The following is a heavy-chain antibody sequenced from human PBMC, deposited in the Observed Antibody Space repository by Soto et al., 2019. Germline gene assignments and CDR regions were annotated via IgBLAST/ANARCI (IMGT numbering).Heavy chain of an antibody. J-gene: IGHJ4*02. D-gene: IGHD3-9*01. V-gene: IGHV4-59*11. CDR1: GGAINDHY. CDR2: IYYNGNT. Sequence: KTSETLSLTCTLSGGAINDHYWSLIRQPPGKGLEWIGYIYYNGNTNYNPSLESRVTISVDRSRNQFSLRLTSLTAADTAVYYCARVRTGYFDYWGRGALVTVSS. CDR3: ARVRTGYFDY.